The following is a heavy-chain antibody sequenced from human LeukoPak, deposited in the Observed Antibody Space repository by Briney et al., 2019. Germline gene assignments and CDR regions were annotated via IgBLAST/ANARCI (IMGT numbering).Heavy chain of an antibody. J-gene: IGHJ4*02. CDR1: SYSIRSGYD. CDR2: INYSGTT. V-gene: IGHV4-38-2*02. D-gene: IGHD5-24*01. Sequence: PSETLSLTCTVSSYSIRSGYDWVWIRQPPGKGLEWIGSINYSGTTYDNPSLKSRVTMSIDSSKNQFSLNVRSVTAADTAHYYCARAEINDYNRYWGQGILVMVSS. CDR3: ARAEINDYNRY.